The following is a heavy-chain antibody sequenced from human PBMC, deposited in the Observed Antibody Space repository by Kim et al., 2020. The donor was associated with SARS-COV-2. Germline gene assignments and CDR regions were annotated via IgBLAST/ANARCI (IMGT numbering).Heavy chain of an antibody. CDR3: ARAADGSGTRAFDM. V-gene: IGHV3-74*01. CDR1: GFTFSSYW. CDR2: TNSDGNST. D-gene: IGHD3-10*01. J-gene: IGHJ3*02. Sequence: GGSLRLSCAASGFTFSSYWMHWVRQAPGKGLVWVSRTNSDGNSTNYADSVKGRFTISRDNAENTLYLQMNSLRAEDTAVYYCARAADGSGTRAFDMWGQGTMVTVSS.